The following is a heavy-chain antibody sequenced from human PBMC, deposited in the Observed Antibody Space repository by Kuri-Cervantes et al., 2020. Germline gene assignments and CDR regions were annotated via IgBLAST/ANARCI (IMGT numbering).Heavy chain of an antibody. Sequence: GGSLRLSCKVSRYTFTGYYIHWVRQAPKQGLEWMGWINPNSGGTNYAQKFQGRVTMTRDTSISTAYMELSRLRSDDTAVYYCARRYTSYGYPIDDYWGRGTLVTVSS. V-gene: IGHV1-2*02. D-gene: IGHD5-18*01. CDR3: ARRYTSYGYPIDDY. CDR1: RYTFTGYY. CDR2: INPNSGGT. J-gene: IGHJ4*02.